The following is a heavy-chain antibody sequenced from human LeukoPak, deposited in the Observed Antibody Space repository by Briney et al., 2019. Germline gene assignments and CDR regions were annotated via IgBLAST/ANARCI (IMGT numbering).Heavy chain of an antibody. V-gene: IGHV4-59*01. Sequence: PSETLSLTCTVSGVSISSYYWSWIRQPPGEALEWIGYLYFSGSTNYNPSLKSRVTISEDTSKNQFSLKLTSVTAADTAVYYCARAGGGWFFDNWGRGTLVTVSS. CDR3: ARAGGGWFFDN. CDR2: LYFSGST. CDR1: GVSISSYY. D-gene: IGHD6-19*01. J-gene: IGHJ4*02.